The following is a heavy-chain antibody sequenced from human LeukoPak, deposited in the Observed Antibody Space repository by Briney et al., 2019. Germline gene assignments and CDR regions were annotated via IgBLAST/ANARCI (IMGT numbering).Heavy chain of an antibody. CDR3: ARGRPSSPYHFDY. CDR2: IYTSGST. J-gene: IGHJ4*02. CDR1: GGPIISGSYY. Sequence: SETLSLTCSVSGGPIISGSYYWSWIRQPAGKGLEWIGRIYTSGSTNYNPSLKSRVTISVDTSKNQFSLKLSSVTAADTAVYYCARGRPSSPYHFDYWGQGTLVTVSS. V-gene: IGHV4-61*02. D-gene: IGHD6-6*01.